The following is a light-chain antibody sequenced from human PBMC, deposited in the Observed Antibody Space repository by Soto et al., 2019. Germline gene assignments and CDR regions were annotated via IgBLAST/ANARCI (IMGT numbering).Light chain of an antibody. Sequence: QSLLTQPASVSGSPGQSITISCTGTSSEVGGYNYVSWYQQHPGKAPKLMIYDVSNRPSGVSNRFSGSKSGNTGSLTISGLQAEDEADYYCSSYATSSTPLYVFGTGTKVTVL. CDR3: SSYATSSTPLYV. CDR1: SSEVGGYNY. CDR2: DVS. J-gene: IGLJ1*01. V-gene: IGLV2-14*01.